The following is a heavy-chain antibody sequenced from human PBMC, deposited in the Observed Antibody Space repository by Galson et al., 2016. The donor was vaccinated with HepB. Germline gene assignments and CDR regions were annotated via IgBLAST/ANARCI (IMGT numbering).Heavy chain of an antibody. V-gene: IGHV4-39*02. CDR2: LSDTGTT. Sequence: SETLSLTCTVSGASVSSTSWWGWIRQPPGKGLEWLASLSDTGTTDYNPSLRSRVTISADTSKNHFSLRLTSVTPEDTAVYYCARDSPGNSFFDYWSQGTLVTVSS. D-gene: IGHD4-23*01. CDR1: GASVSSTSW. J-gene: IGHJ4*02. CDR3: ARDSPGNSFFDY.